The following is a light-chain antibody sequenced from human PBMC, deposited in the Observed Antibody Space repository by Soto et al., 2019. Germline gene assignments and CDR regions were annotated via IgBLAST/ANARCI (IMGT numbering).Light chain of an antibody. J-gene: IGLJ1*01. Sequence: QSVLTQPASVSGSPGQSITISCTGTSSDVGGYNYLSWYQHHPGKAPKLMIYDVSDRPSGVSNRFSGSKSGNTASLTISGLQTEDEADYTSSSTRVFGTGTKLTVL. CDR1: SSDVGGYNY. CDR2: DVS. V-gene: IGLV2-14*03. CDR3: SSTRV.